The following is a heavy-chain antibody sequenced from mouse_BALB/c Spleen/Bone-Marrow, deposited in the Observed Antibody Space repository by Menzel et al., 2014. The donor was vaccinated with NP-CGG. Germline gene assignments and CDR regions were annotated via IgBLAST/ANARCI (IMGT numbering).Heavy chain of an antibody. D-gene: IGHD1-2*01. CDR3: ARMHYYGYVAY. CDR1: GFDFSRYW. CDR2: INPDSSTI. V-gene: IGHV4-1*02. Sequence: EVKLVESGGDLVQPGGSLKLSCAASGFDFSRYWMSWVRQAPGKGLEWIGEINPDSSTINYTPSLKDKFIISRDNAKNTRYLQMSKVRSEDTALYYCARMHYYGYVAYWGQGTLVTVSA. J-gene: IGHJ3*01.